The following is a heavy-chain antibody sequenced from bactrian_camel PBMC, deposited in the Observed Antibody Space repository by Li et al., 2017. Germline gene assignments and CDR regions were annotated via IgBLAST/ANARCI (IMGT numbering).Heavy chain of an antibody. CDR3: AAYEDYGLDLGLSAKFDY. Sequence: QVQLVESGGGSVQTGGSLRLSCTASGWTGGSYYIAWFRRGTGKDREGVAGIDPVGKITYADFVQGRFTISKDNAKNTLYLQMNSLKPEDSERYYCAAYEDYGLDLGLSAKFDYWGEGTQVTVS. CDR1: GWTGGSYY. V-gene: IGHV3S55*01. D-gene: IGHD1*01. CDR2: IDPVGKI. J-gene: IGHJ4*01.